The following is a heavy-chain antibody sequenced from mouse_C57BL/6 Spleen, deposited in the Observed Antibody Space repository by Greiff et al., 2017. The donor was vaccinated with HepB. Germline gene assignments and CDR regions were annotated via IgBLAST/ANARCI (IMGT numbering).Heavy chain of an antibody. CDR1: GFTFSSYT. CDR3: ARQLTGTDFDV. V-gene: IGHV5-9*01. CDR2: ISGGGGNT. J-gene: IGHJ1*03. Sequence: EVKLVESGGGLVKPGGSLKLSCAASGFTFSSYTMSWVRQTPEKRLEWVATISGGGGNTYYPDSVKGRFTISRDNAKNTLYLQMSSLRSEDTALYCGARQLTGTDFDVWGTGTTVTVSS. D-gene: IGHD4-1*01.